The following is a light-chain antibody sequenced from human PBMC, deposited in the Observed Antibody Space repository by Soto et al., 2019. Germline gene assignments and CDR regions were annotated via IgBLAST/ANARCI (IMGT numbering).Light chain of an antibody. CDR2: DVT. V-gene: IGLV2-11*01. CDR1: GSDVGGYNY. Sequence: QSVLTQPRSVSGSPGQSVTISCTGTGSDVGGYNYVSWYQQYPDKAPKVMIYDVTKRPAGVPDRFSGSKSGNTASLTISGLQADDESDYSCCSYAGSYTYVFGTGTKLTVL. J-gene: IGLJ1*01. CDR3: CSYAGSYTYV.